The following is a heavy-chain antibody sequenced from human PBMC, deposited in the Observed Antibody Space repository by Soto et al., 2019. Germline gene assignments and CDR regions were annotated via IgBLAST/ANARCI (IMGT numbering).Heavy chain of an antibody. V-gene: IGHV1-69*13. D-gene: IGHD4-17*01. Sequence: VASVKVSCKASGGTFSSYSISWVRQAPGQGLEWMGGIIPIFGTANYAQKFQGRVTITADESTSTAYMELSSLRSEDTAVYYCASRRDYGDYVVVDYWGQGTLVTVSS. CDR1: GGTFSSYS. CDR2: IIPIFGTA. J-gene: IGHJ4*02. CDR3: ASRRDYGDYVVVDY.